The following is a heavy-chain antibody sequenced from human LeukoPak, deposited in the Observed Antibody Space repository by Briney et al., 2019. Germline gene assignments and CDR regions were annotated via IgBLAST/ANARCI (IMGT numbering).Heavy chain of an antibody. CDR1: GSTFSSYS. D-gene: IGHD6-13*01. Sequence: PGGSLRLSCAASGSTFSSYSMNWVRQAPGEGLEWVSSISSSSSYIYYADSVKGRFTISRDNAKNSLYLQMNSLRAEDTAVYYCARDPYSSSWSYGMDVWGQGTTVTVSS. CDR3: ARDPYSSSWSYGMDV. J-gene: IGHJ6*02. V-gene: IGHV3-21*04. CDR2: ISSSSSYI.